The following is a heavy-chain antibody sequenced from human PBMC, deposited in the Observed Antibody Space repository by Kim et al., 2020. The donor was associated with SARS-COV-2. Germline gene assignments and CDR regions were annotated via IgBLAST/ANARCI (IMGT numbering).Heavy chain of an antibody. CDR3: AKIPRIAAADDGMDV. V-gene: IGHV3-23*01. Sequence: DSVKGRFTISRDKSKNTLYLQMNSLRAEDTAVYYCAKIPRIAAADDGMDVWGQGTTVTVSS. J-gene: IGHJ6*02. D-gene: IGHD6-13*01.